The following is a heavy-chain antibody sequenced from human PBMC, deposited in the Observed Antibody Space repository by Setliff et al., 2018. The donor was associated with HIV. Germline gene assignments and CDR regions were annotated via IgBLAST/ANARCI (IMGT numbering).Heavy chain of an antibody. CDR2: IIPIFGTA. V-gene: IGHV1-69*13. CDR1: GGTFSSYA. Sequence: SVKVSCKASGGTFSSYAISWVRQAPGQGLEWMGGIIPIFGTANYAQKFQGRVTITADESTGTAYMELSSLRSEDTAVYYCADSSGYYWNWFDPWGQGTLVTVSS. D-gene: IGHD3-22*01. J-gene: IGHJ5*02. CDR3: ADSSGYYWNWFDP.